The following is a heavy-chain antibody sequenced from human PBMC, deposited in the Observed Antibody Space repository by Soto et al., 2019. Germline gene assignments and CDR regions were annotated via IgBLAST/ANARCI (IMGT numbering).Heavy chain of an antibody. CDR3: ARGHHGWLDP. V-gene: IGHV1-69*02. Sequence: QVQLVQSGAEMKKPGSSVKVSCKASGGIFGTYTINWVRQAPGQGLEWMGRIIPLLNKADYAQKFQGRVTISVERSADTAYMELGSLISGDTAVYYCARGHHGWLDPWGQGSLVTVSS. J-gene: IGHJ5*02. CDR2: IIPLLNKA. CDR1: GGIFGTYT.